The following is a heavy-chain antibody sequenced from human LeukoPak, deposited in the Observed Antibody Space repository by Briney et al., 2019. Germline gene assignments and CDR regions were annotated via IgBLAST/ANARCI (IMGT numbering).Heavy chain of an antibody. V-gene: IGHV3-30*18. Sequence: PGGSLRLSCADSGFTFSSYGMHWVRQAPGKGLEWVAVISYDGSNKYYADSVKGRFTISRDNSKNTLYLQMNSLRAEDTAVYYSAKDLDYWGQGTLVTVSS. CDR3: AKDLDY. CDR2: ISYDGSNK. J-gene: IGHJ4*02. CDR1: GFTFSSYG.